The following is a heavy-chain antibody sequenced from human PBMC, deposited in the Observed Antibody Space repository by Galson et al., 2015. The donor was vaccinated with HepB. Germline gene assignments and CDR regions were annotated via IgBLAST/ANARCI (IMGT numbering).Heavy chain of an antibody. D-gene: IGHD5-24*01. CDR3: ARDFSQGRWLQGVYYYYYYMDV. Sequence: SVKVSCKASGGTFSSYAISWVRQAPGQGLEWMGGIIPIFGTANYAQKFQGRVTITADESTSTAYMELSSLRSGDTAVYYCARDFSQGRWLQGVYYYYYYMDVWGKGTTVTVSS. CDR2: IIPIFGTA. J-gene: IGHJ6*03. CDR1: GGTFSSYA. V-gene: IGHV1-69*13.